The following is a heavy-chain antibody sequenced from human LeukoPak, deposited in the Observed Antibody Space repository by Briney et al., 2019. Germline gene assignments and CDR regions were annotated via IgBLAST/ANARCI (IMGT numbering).Heavy chain of an antibody. V-gene: IGHV1-3*01. CDR2: INAGNGNT. Sequence: GASVKVSCKASGYTFTSYAMHWVRQAPGQRLEWMGWINAGNGNTKYSQKFQGRVTITRDTSASTAYMELSSLRSEDTAVYYCARDSYSGSYYESVPAHDYWGQGTLVTVSS. CDR3: ARDSYSGSYYESVPAHDY. D-gene: IGHD3-10*01. J-gene: IGHJ4*02. CDR1: GYTFTSYA.